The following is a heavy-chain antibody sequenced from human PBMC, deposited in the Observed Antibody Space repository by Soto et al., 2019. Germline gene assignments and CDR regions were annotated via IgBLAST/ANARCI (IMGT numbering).Heavy chain of an antibody. D-gene: IGHD3-22*01. V-gene: IGHV4-59*01. CDR3: ARASYYSDSFGYFLDS. CDR2: IYYSGST. Sequence: SETLSLTCTVSGGSISAYYWSWIRQNPGKGLEWIAYIYYSGSTNYNPSLKSRVTISVDTSKNQCSLKLSSATAADTAVYYCARASYYSDSFGYFLDSWGQGTLVTVSS. CDR1: GGSISAYY. J-gene: IGHJ4*02.